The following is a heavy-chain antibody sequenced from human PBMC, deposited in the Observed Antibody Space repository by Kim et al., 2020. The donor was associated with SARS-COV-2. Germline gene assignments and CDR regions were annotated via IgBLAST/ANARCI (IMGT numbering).Heavy chain of an antibody. V-gene: IGHV1-8*01. J-gene: IGHJ2*01. CDR2: MKPNSGNT. D-gene: IGHD5-18*01. CDR1: GYSFISYD. CDR3: ARGTYSYGYQPWYFDL. Sequence: ASVKVSCKASGYSFISYDINWVRQATGQGLEWMGWMKPNSGNTGYAQKFQGRVTMTRNTSISTAYMELSSLRSEDTAVYYCARGTYSYGYQPWYFDLWGRGTLVAVSS.